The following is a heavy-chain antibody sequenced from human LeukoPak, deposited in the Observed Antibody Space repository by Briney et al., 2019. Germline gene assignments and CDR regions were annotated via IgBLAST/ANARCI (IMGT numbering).Heavy chain of an antibody. D-gene: IGHD3-22*01. CDR1: GGSISIY. J-gene: IGHJ4*02. Sequence: SETLSLTCAVSGGSISIYWSWVRQPAGKGLEWVGYISYGGGTTYNASLKHRHSMSMDTSKNQLSLRLSSVTAADTALYYCARVGDTSGYFYYFDNWGQGTLVTVSS. CDR3: ARVGDTSGYFYYFDN. V-gene: IGHV4-59*08. CDR2: ISYGGGT.